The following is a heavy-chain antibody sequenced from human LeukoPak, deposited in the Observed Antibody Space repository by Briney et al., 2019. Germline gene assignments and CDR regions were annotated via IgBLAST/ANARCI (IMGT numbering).Heavy chain of an antibody. Sequence: GGSLRLSCAASGFTFSSYAMHWVRQAPGKGLEYVSAISSNGGSTYYANSVKGRFTISRDNSKNTLYLQMGSLRAEDMAVYYCARVRGGVVVTAIDFDYWGQGTLVTVSS. CDR2: ISSNGGST. D-gene: IGHD2-21*02. J-gene: IGHJ4*02. CDR3: ARVRGGVVVTAIDFDY. V-gene: IGHV3-64*01. CDR1: GFTFSSYA.